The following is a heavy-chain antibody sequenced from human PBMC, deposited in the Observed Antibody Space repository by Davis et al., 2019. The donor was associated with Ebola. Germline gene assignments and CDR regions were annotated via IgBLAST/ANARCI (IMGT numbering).Heavy chain of an antibody. CDR2: TYYYRSKWYN. CDR1: GDSVSGNNGA. CDR3: ARGWLRSAFDI. Sequence: PSETLSLTCAISGDSVSGNNGAWNWIRQSPSRGFEWLGRTYYYRSKWYNNYAVSVKNRTTINPDTSKNQLSLHLNSLTLEDTAVYYCARGWLRSAFDIWGQGTMVIVSS. V-gene: IGHV6-1*01. J-gene: IGHJ3*02. D-gene: IGHD5-24*01.